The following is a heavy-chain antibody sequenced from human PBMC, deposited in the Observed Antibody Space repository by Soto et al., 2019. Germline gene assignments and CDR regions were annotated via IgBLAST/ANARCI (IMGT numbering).Heavy chain of an antibody. D-gene: IGHD4-4*01. J-gene: IGHJ4*02. CDR2: ISTDSSYA. V-gene: IGHV3-11*06. CDR1: GFTFSSYY. Sequence: PGGSLRLSCAASGFTFSSYYMSWIRQAPEKGLEWVSYISTDSSYANYRDSVKGRFTISRDDATNSLYLQMNSLRTEDTAVYYCATALEDVGSNYLLHFDFWGLGTLVTVSS. CDR3: ATALEDVGSNYLLHFDF.